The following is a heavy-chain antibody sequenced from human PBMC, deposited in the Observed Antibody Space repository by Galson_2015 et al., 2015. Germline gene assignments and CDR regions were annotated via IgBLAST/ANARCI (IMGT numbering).Heavy chain of an antibody. J-gene: IGHJ3*02. Sequence: SLRLSCAASGFTFSSYGMHWVRQAPGKGLEWVAVIWYDGSNKYYADSVKGRFTISRDNSKNTLYLQMNSLRAEDTAVYYCARDPIEPSGYQDGLYAFDIWGQGTMVTVSS. CDR2: IWYDGSNK. D-gene: IGHD5-24*01. CDR3: ARDPIEPSGYQDGLYAFDI. V-gene: IGHV3-33*01. CDR1: GFTFSSYG.